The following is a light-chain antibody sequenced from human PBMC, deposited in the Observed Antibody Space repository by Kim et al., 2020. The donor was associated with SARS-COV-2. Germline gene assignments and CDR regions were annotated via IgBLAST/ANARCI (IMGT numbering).Light chain of an antibody. CDR1: QSVSSN. V-gene: IGKV3-15*01. J-gene: IGKJ1*01. CDR3: QQYNNWPRT. CDR2: GAS. Sequence: EIVMTQSPATLSVSPGERATLSCRASQSVSSNLAWYQQKPGQAPRLRIYGASTRATGIPARFSGSESGTEFTLTISSLQSEDFAVYYCQQYNNWPRTFGQGSKVDIK.